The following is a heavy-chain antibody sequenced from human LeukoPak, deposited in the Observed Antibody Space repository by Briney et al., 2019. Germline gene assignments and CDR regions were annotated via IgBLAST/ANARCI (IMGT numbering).Heavy chain of an antibody. CDR2: ISSSSSYI. CDR3: ARADYDYVWGSYRQYYFDY. V-gene: IGHV3-21*01. J-gene: IGHJ4*02. CDR1: GFTFSSYA. D-gene: IGHD3-16*02. Sequence: GGSLRLSCAASGFTFSSYAMHWVRQAPGKGLEWVSSISSSSSYIYYADSVKGRFTISRDNAKNSLYLQMNSLRAEDTAVYYCARADYDYVWGSYRQYYFDYWGQGTLVTVSS.